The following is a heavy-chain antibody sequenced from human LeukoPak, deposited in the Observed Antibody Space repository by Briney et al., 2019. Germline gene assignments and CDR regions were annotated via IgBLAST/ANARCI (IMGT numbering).Heavy chain of an antibody. Sequence: GGSLRLSCAASGFTFSSYAMSWVRQAPGKGLEWVSAISGSGGSTYYADSVKGRFTISRDNSKNTLYLQMNSLRAEDTAVYYCATDSSGWYFFDYWGQGTLVTVSS. J-gene: IGHJ4*02. CDR1: GFTFSSYA. CDR3: ATDSSGWYFFDY. D-gene: IGHD6-19*01. V-gene: IGHV3-23*01. CDR2: ISGSGGST.